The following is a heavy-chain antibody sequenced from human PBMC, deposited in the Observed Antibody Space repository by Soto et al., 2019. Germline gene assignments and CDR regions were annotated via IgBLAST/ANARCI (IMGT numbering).Heavy chain of an antibody. Sequence: GGSLRLSCAASGFTVSNNYMTWVRQAPGKGLEWVSFICCSGSTYYADSVKGRFTISRDNSKSTVYLQMNSLRAEDTAVYYCAKDRGYTYGENFDSWGQGTLVTVSS. D-gene: IGHD5-18*01. J-gene: IGHJ4*02. V-gene: IGHV3-53*01. CDR3: AKDRGYTYGENFDS. CDR2: ICCSGST. CDR1: GFTVSNNY.